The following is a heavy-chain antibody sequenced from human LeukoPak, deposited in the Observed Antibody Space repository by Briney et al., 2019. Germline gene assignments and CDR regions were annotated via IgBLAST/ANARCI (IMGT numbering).Heavy chain of an antibody. V-gene: IGHV4-59*11. CDR1: GGPISGHY. CDR3: AGDTYGRDY. D-gene: IGHD2-8*01. Sequence: PSETLSLTCSVSGGPISGHYWNWIRQPPGKGLEWIGNTHYSRSTNYNPSLKSRVTISVETSKNHFSLKLTSVTAADTAVYYCAGDTYGRDYWGQGTLVTVSS. J-gene: IGHJ4*02. CDR2: THYSRST.